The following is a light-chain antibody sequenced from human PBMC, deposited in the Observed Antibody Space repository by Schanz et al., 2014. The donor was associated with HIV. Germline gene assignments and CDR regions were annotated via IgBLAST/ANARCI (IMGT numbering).Light chain of an antibody. Sequence: DIQMTQSPSSLSASVGDRVTITCRASQSISISLNWYQQKPGKAPRLLIYATSLLHTGVPSRFSGSGSGTHFTLTISSLQPDDFATYYCQHYYSYPYTFGQGTEVEIK. CDR3: QHYYSYPYT. CDR1: QSISIS. J-gene: IGKJ2*01. V-gene: IGKV1-39*01. CDR2: ATS.